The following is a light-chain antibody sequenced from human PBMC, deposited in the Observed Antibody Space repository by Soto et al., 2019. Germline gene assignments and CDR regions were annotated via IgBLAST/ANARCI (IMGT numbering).Light chain of an antibody. J-gene: IGKJ1*01. CDR3: HQYGDSPWT. CDR2: GAS. CDR1: QTVSSDY. Sequence: VLPQSPAILVLSAGESAILSCRASQTVSSDYLAWYQQRPGQAPRLLIYGASSRATGIPDRFSGRGSGTDFTLTISSLQPGDLAVYYCHQYGDSPWTFGQGTKVDIK. V-gene: IGKV3-20*01.